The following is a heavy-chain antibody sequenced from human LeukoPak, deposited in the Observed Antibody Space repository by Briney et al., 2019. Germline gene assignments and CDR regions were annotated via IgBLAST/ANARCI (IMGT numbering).Heavy chain of an antibody. D-gene: IGHD3-16*01. J-gene: IGHJ4*02. V-gene: IGHV4-59*01. Sequence: SETLSLTCTVSGGSIGSYYWSWIRQPPGKGPEWIGYIYYSGSPNYNPSLKSRVTISLDTSKNQFSLKLSSVTAADTAVYYCARSPAFGGLWGQGTLVTVSS. CDR3: ARSPAFGGL. CDR2: IYYSGSP. CDR1: GGSIGSYY.